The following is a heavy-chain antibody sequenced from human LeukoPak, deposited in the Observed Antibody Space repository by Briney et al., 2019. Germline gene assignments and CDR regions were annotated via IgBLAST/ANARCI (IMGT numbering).Heavy chain of an antibody. J-gene: IGHJ5*02. CDR1: GGSINSYY. CDR2: IYYRGTT. Sequence: SETLSLTCAVSGGSINSYYWSWIRQPPGKGLEWIGYIYYRGTTNYNPSLKSRVTISVDTSKNQFSLKLSSVTAADTAVYYCARVPPYYYGSGSYYRPWGQGTLVTVSS. D-gene: IGHD3-10*01. CDR3: ARVPPYYYGSGSYYRP. V-gene: IGHV4-59*12.